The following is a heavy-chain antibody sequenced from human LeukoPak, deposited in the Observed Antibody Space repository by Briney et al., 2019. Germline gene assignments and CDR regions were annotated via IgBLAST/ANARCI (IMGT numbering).Heavy chain of an antibody. CDR3: ARIAVVYYYYMDV. CDR1: GGSISNSSYY. J-gene: IGHJ6*03. V-gene: IGHV4-39*07. CDR2: IYYSGST. Sequence: SETLSLTCTVSGGSISNSSYYWGWIRQPPGKGLEWIGSIYYSGSTYYNPSLKSRVTISVDTSKNQFSLKLSSVTAADTAVYYCARIAVVYYYYMDVWGKGTTVTVSS. D-gene: IGHD6-19*01.